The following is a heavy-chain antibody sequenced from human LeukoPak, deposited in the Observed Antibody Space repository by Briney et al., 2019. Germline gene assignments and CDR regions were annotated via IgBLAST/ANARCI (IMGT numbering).Heavy chain of an antibody. J-gene: IGHJ4*02. V-gene: IGHV1-2*02. CDR3: ARDLFRIGKWLAKGLDY. CDR1: GYTFTGYY. CDR2: INPNSGGT. Sequence: GASVKVSCKASGYTFTGYYMHWVRQAPGQGLEWMGWINPNSGGTNYAQKFQGRVTMTRDTSISTAYMELSRLGSDDTAVYYCARDLFRIGKWLAKGLDYWGRGTLVTVAS. D-gene: IGHD6-19*01.